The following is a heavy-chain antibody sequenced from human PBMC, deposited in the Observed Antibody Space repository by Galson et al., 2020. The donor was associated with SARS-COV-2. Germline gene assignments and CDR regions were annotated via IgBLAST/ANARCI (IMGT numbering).Heavy chain of an antibody. CDR2: ISYDGSNK. Sequence: GGSMRLSCAASGFTFSSYAMYWVRQAPGKGLEWVAVISYDGSNKYYADSVKGRFTISRDNSKNTLYLQMNSLRAEDTAVYYCARDLEVVVAATVHYYYGMDVWGQGTTVTVSS. V-gene: IGHV3-30*04. CDR1: GFTFSSYA. D-gene: IGHD2-15*01. J-gene: IGHJ6*02. CDR3: ARDLEVVVAATVHYYYGMDV.